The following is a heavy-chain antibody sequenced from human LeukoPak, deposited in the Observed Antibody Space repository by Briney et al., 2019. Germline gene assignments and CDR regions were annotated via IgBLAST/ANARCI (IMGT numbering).Heavy chain of an antibody. D-gene: IGHD2-2*01. CDR1: GFSISSGY. CDR2: LYSDYSA. J-gene: IGHJ4*02. Sequence: GGSLRLSCVASGFSISSGYMTWARQAPGKALEWVSLLYSDYSAYYPDSVKGRFTISRDNSKSTLHLQMDTLRTEDTAMYYCAIDYWQGSSTPQWVQGIMATVS. CDR3: AIDYWQGSSTPQ. V-gene: IGHV3-66*02.